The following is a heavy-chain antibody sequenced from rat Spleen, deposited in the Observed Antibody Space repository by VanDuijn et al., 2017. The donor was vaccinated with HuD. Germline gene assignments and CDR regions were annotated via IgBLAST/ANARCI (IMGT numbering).Heavy chain of an antibody. J-gene: IGHJ1*01. V-gene: IGHV5-17*01. D-gene: IGHD1-1*01. Sequence: EVQLVKSGGGLVQPGRSLKLSCAASGFTFSDYAMAWVRQAPKKGLEWVATIIYDGSSTYYRDSVKGRFTISRDNAKSTLYLQMDSLRSEDTATYYCARRNLYYYSGEDYWYFDFWGPGTMVTVSS. CDR3: ARRNLYYYSGEDYWYFDF. CDR2: IIYDGSST. CDR1: GFTFSDYA.